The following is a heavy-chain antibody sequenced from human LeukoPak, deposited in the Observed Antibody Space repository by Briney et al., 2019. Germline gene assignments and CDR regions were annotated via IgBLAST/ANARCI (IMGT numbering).Heavy chain of an antibody. V-gene: IGHV3-48*04. CDR1: GFTFSSYG. Sequence: PGGSLRLSCAASGFTFSSYGMHWVRQAPGRGLEWVSFISSSGSTISYADSVKGRFTISRDNAKNSLYLQMNSLRGEDTALYYCARDRSEDRFDYWGQGTLVTVSS. CDR3: ARDRSEDRFDY. CDR2: ISSSGSTI. D-gene: IGHD1-26*01. J-gene: IGHJ4*02.